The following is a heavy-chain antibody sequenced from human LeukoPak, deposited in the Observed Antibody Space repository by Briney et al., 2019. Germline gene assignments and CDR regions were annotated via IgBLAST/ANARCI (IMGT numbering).Heavy chain of an antibody. CDR3: ARRDDYGGLDF. V-gene: IGHV4-34*01. J-gene: IGHJ4*02. Sequence: SSETLSLTCAVYGGSFSGYYWSWIRQPPGKGLEWIGEINHSGSTNYNPSLKSRVTISVDTSKNQFSLNLSSVTAADTAVYYCARRDDYGGLDFWGQGTLVTVSS. CDR1: GGSFSGYY. CDR2: INHSGST. D-gene: IGHD4-23*01.